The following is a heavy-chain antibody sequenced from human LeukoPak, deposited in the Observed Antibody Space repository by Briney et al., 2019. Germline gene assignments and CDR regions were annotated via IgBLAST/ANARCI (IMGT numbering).Heavy chain of an antibody. CDR1: GFTFSRYW. CDR3: ARKLYYYDSSGAGWFDP. D-gene: IGHD3-22*01. J-gene: IGHJ5*02. V-gene: IGHV3-7*01. Sequence: GGSLRLSCAASGFTFSRYWMSWVRQVPGEGLEWVANIKHDGGEEDYVDSVKGRFTISRDNAKSSLYLQMNSLRAEDTAVYRCARKLYYYDSSGAGWFDPWGQGTLVAVSS. CDR2: IKHDGGEE.